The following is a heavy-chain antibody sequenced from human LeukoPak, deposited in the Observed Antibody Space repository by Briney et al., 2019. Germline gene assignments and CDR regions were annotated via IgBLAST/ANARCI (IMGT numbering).Heavy chain of an antibody. J-gene: IGHJ4*02. D-gene: IGHD5-18*01. CDR1: GFTFSRYV. CDR2: ISGSGGST. CDR3: ARDVPRPGYSFGYYFDY. Sequence: PGGTLRLSCAASGFTFSRYVMSWVREARGKGLEWVSAISGSGGSTYYADSVKGRFTISRDTSKNTLSLQMHRLRAVYRSVYQCARDVPRPGYSFGYYFDYLGQGTLVTVSS. V-gene: IGHV3-23*01.